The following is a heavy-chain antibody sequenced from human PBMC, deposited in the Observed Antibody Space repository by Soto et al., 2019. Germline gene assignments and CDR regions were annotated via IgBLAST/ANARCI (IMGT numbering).Heavy chain of an antibody. Sequence: QVQLVESGGGVVQPGRSLRLSCAASGFTFSSYGMHWVRQAPGKGLEWVAVISYDGSNKYYADSVKGRFTISRDNSKNTLYLQMNSLRSVDTAVYSSANYQGNSYGFEAFDSWGQGTLVTVCS. CDR1: GFTFSSYG. D-gene: IGHD5-18*01. CDR3: ANYQGNSYGFEAFDS. J-gene: IGHJ4*02. V-gene: IGHV3-30*18. CDR2: ISYDGSNK.